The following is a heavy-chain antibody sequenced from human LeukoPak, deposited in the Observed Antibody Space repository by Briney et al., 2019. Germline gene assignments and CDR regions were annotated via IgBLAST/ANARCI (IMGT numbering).Heavy chain of an antibody. CDR1: GGSISSGSYY. CDR3: ARDSATYYYDSSGYSN. Sequence: SQTLSLTCTVSGGSISSGSYYWSWIRQPAGKGLEWIGRIYTSGSTNYNLSLKSRVTISVDTSKNQFSLKLSSVTAADTAVYYCARDSATYYYDSSGYSNWGQGTLVTVSS. D-gene: IGHD3-22*01. V-gene: IGHV4-61*02. J-gene: IGHJ4*02. CDR2: IYTSGST.